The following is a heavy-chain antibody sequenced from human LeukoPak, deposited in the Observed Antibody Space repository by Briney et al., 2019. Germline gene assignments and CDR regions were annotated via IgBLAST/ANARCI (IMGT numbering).Heavy chain of an antibody. J-gene: IGHJ4*02. V-gene: IGHV4-61*02. CDR2: IYTSGST. Sequence: PSETLSLTCTVSGGSISSGSYYWSWIRQPAGKGLEWIGRIYTSGSTNYNPSLKSQVTISVDTSKNQFSLKLSSVTAADTAVYYCARELTIFGVVTNDYWGQGTLVTVSS. CDR1: GGSISSGSYY. CDR3: ARELTIFGVVTNDY. D-gene: IGHD3-3*01.